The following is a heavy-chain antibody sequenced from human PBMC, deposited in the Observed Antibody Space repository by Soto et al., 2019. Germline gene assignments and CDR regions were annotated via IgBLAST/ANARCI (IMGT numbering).Heavy chain of an antibody. CDR1: GFALTTYT. CDR3: VSEDGVVGASTAFDS. V-gene: IGHV3-21*01. D-gene: IGHD1-26*01. CDR2: INGRSNYK. Sequence: EVHLVESGGGLVAPGGSLRLSCVASGFALTTYTMNWVRQAPGTGLEWVSSINGRSNYKYYSDSVKGRFTVSRDNAQNSLFLQMSRLGPEDTAVYYCVSEDGVVGASTAFDSWGQGTLVTVSS. J-gene: IGHJ4*02.